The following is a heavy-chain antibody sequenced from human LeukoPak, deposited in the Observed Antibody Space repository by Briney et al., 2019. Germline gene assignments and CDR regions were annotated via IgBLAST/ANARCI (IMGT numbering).Heavy chain of an antibody. CDR1: GGSISIGGYY. D-gene: IGHD5-12*01. CDR3: ARADVDSFDAFDI. Sequence: PSETLSLTCTVSGGSISIGGYYWSWIRQHPGKGLEWIGYIYYSGSTYYNPSLKSRVTISVDTSKNQFSLKLSSVTAADTAVYYCARADVDSFDAFDIWGQGTMVTVSS. V-gene: IGHV4-31*03. J-gene: IGHJ3*02. CDR2: IYYSGST.